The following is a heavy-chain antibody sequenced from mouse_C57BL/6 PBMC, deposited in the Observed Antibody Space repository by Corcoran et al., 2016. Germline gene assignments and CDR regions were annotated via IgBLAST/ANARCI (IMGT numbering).Heavy chain of an antibody. D-gene: IGHD2-4*01. Sequence: DVQLQESGPGLVKPSQSLSLTCSVTGYSITSGYYWNWIRQFPGNKLEWMGYISYDGSNNYNPSLKNRISITRDTSKNQFFLKLNSVTTEDTATYYCARTVIYYDYDGFAYWGQGTLVTVSA. CDR2: ISYDGSN. CDR1: GYSITSGYY. V-gene: IGHV3-6*01. J-gene: IGHJ3*01. CDR3: ARTVIYYDYDGFAY.